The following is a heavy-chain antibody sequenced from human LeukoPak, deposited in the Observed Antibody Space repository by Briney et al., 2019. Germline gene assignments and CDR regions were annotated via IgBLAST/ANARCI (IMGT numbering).Heavy chain of an antibody. V-gene: IGHV5-51*01. CDR1: GYSFTNYW. J-gene: IGHJ4*02. CDR3: ARHRKDIGFDS. Sequence: GESLKISCKGSGYSFTNYWIGWVRQMPGKGLEWMGIIYPGDSDTLYSPSFEDQVTISADKSISTAYLQWSSLKASDTAMYYCARHRKDIGFDSWGQGTLVTVSS. CDR2: IYPGDSDT. D-gene: IGHD2-15*01.